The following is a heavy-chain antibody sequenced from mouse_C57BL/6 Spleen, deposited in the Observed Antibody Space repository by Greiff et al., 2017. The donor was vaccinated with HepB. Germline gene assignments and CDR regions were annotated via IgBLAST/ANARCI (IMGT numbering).Heavy chain of an antibody. J-gene: IGHJ4*01. CDR2: ISYDGSN. Sequence: EVQLQESGPGLVKPSQSLSLTCSVTGYSITSGYYWNWIRQFPGNKLEWMGYISYDGSNNYNPSLKNRISITRDTSKNQFFLKLNSVTTEDTATYYCARGGYYGSSYDYAMDYWGQGTSVTVSS. CDR3: ARGGYYGSSYDYAMDY. CDR1: GYSITSGYY. V-gene: IGHV3-6*01. D-gene: IGHD1-1*01.